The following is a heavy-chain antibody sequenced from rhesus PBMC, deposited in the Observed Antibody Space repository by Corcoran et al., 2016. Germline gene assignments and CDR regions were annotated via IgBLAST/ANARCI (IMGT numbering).Heavy chain of an antibody. V-gene: IGHV4-127*01. J-gene: IGHJ4*01. CDR1: GYPLRRGYG. Sequence: QVQLQESGPGLVKPSEPLSLTCAVSGYPLRRGYGWRWIRPPPGKGLEWIGYIGGSSGSTNYNPSLKSRVTISKDTSKNQFSLKLSSVTAADTAVYYCARGAAASDYWGQGVLVTVSS. D-gene: IGHD6-43*01. CDR2: IGGSSGST. CDR3: ARGAAASDY.